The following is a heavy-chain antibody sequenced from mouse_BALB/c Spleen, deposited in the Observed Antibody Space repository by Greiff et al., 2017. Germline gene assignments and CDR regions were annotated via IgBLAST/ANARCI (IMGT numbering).Heavy chain of an antibody. J-gene: IGHJ4*01. CDR3: ARGYYGSSYRYAMDY. CDR1: GFSLTSYG. Sequence: VHLVESGPGLVAPSQSLSITCTVSGFSLTSYGVHWVRQPPGTGLEWLGVIWAGGSTNYNSALMSRLSISKDNSTSQVFLKMNSLQTDDTAMYYCARGYYGSSYRYAMDYWGQGTSVTVSS. CDR2: IWAGGST. D-gene: IGHD1-1*01. V-gene: IGHV2-9*02.